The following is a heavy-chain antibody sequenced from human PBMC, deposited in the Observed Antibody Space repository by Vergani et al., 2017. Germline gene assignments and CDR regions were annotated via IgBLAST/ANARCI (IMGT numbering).Heavy chain of an antibody. CDR3: ADSYGLRAFDI. CDR1: GFTFSSYW. V-gene: IGHV3-74*01. Sequence: EVQLVESGGGLVQPGGSLRLSCAASGFTFSSYWMHWVRHAPGKGLVWVSRINSDGSSTSYADSVKGRFTISRDNAKNTLYLQMNSLRAEDTAEYYCADSYGLRAFDIWGQGTMVTVSS. J-gene: IGHJ3*02. D-gene: IGHD5-18*01. CDR2: INSDGSST.